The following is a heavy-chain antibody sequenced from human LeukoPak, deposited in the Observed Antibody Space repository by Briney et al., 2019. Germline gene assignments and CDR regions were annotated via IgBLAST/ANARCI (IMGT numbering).Heavy chain of an antibody. CDR3: ARGRGQYYDILTGSRYFDY. CDR2: TNNRGST. CDR1: GGSFSGYY. J-gene: IGHJ4*02. V-gene: IGHV4-34*01. Sequence: SDTLSPTRALYGGSFSGYYWTYIRHPPGEGLEWTGETNNRGSTNCNPSLKRRVTISVDTSKNQFSLKLSSVTAADTAVYYCARGRGQYYDILTGSRYFDYWGQGTLVTVSS. D-gene: IGHD3-9*01.